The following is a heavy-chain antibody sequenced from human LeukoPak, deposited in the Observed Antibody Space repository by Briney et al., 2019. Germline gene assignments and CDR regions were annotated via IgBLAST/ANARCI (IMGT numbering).Heavy chain of an antibody. CDR1: GYTFTDYY. CDR3: ARARALEPYYYYYMDV. CDR2: INPSGGST. V-gene: IGHV1-46*01. J-gene: IGHJ6*03. Sequence: ASVKVSCKASGYTFTDYYMHWVRQAPGQGLEWMGIINPSGGSTSYAQKFQGRVTMTRDMSTSTVYMELSSLRAEDTAVYYCARARALEPYYYYYMDVWGKGTTVTVSS. D-gene: IGHD1-26*01.